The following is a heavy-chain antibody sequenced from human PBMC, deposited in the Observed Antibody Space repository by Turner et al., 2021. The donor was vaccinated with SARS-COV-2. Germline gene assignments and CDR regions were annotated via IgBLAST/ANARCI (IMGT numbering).Heavy chain of an antibody. V-gene: IGHV3-21*01. CDR2: ISSSSSYI. J-gene: IGHJ4*02. Sequence: EVQLVESGGGLVKPGGSLRLSCAASGFTFSSYSMNWVRQAPGKGLEWVSSISSSSSYIYYTDSVKGRFTISRDNAKNSLYLQMNSLRAEDTAVYYCARDPGYSGYDYSQNTEFFDYWGQGTLVTVSS. D-gene: IGHD5-12*01. CDR1: GFTFSSYS. CDR3: ARDPGYSGYDYSQNTEFFDY.